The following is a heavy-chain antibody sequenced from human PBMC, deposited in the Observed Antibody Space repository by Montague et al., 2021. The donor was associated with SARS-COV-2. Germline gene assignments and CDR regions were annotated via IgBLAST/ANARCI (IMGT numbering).Heavy chain of an antibody. CDR1: GGSFSGYY. J-gene: IGHJ6*03. Sequence: SETLSLTCAVHGGSFSGYYWNWIRQRPGKGLEWIGEINHGGSTNYNPSLKNRLTISAGTSKNQFSLKLTSVAATDTAVYYCARLRDGVVPSPILGIGPYFTYYYMDVGGKGTTVTVS. V-gene: IGHV4-34*01. CDR2: INHGGST. CDR3: ARLRDGVVPSPILGIGPYFTYYYMDV. D-gene: IGHD2-15*01.